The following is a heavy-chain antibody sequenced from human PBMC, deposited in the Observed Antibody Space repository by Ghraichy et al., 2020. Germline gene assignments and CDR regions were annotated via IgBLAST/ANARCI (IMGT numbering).Heavy chain of an antibody. V-gene: IGHV3-23*01. CDR1: GFTFSSYA. D-gene: IGHD1-1*01. Sequence: ESLNISCATSGFTFSSYAMSWVRQAPGKGLEWVSAISSSGGSTYYADSVKGRFTISRDNSKNTLYLQMNSLGAEDTAVYYCAKGRGGTTGGGDYWGQGTLVTVSS. CDR2: ISSSGGST. J-gene: IGHJ4*02. CDR3: AKGRGGTTGGGDY.